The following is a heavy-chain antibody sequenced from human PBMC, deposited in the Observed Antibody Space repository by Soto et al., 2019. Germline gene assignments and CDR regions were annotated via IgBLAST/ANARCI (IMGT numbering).Heavy chain of an antibody. Sequence: SETRSLTCTVSGGSISSGSYYWGWILHSPGKGLEWIGSIYYRGNTYYNPSLKSRVTISVDTSKHQFSLKMSSVTATDTAVYYCARHKDTSSRYLLPDNWGQGTLVTVS. J-gene: IGHJ4*02. D-gene: IGHD6-13*01. CDR1: GGSISSGSYY. CDR2: IYYRGNT. CDR3: ARHKDTSSRYLLPDN. V-gene: IGHV4-39*01.